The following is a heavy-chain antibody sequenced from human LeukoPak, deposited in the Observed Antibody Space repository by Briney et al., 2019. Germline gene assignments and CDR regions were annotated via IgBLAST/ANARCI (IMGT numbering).Heavy chain of an antibody. D-gene: IGHD6-13*01. CDR3: ARSRLGAADNLDY. Sequence: SETLSLTCTVSGGSISSYYGSWIRQPPGKGLEWIGYIYYSGSTNYNPSLKSRVTISVDTSKNQFSLKLSSVTAADTAVYYCARSRLGAADNLDYWGQGTLVTVSS. CDR2: IYYSGST. J-gene: IGHJ4*02. CDR1: GGSISSYY. V-gene: IGHV4-59*08.